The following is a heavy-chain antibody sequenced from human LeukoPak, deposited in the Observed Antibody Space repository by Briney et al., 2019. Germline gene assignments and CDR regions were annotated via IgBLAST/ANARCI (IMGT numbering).Heavy chain of an antibody. CDR2: INPNSGGT. J-gene: IGHJ4*02. V-gene: IGHV1-2*02. D-gene: IGHD2-2*01. CDR1: GYTFTGYY. CDR3: ARARPVVPAALDY. Sequence: GASVKVSCKACGYTFTGYYMHWVRQAPGQGLEWMGWINPNSGGTNYAQKFQGRVTMTRDTSISTAYMELSRLRSDDTAVYYCARARPVVPAALDYWGQGTLVTVSS.